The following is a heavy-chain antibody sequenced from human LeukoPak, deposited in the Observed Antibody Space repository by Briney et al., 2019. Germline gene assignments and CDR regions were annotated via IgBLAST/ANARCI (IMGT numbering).Heavy chain of an antibody. D-gene: IGHD3-9*01. Sequence: ASVKVSCKASGYTFTGYYMHWVRQAPGQGLERMGWINPNSGGTNYAQKFQGWVTMTRDTSISTAYMELSRLRSDDTAVYYCARRGEILTGYYHFDYWGQGTLVTVSS. CDR2: INPNSGGT. V-gene: IGHV1-2*04. CDR1: GYTFTGYY. CDR3: ARRGEILTGYYHFDY. J-gene: IGHJ4*02.